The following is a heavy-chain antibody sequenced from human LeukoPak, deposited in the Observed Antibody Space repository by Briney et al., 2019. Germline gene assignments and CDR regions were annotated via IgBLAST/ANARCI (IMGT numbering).Heavy chain of an antibody. V-gene: IGHV3-11*04. D-gene: IGHD1-26*01. Sequence: GGSLRLSCAASGFTFSNAWMSWVRQAPGKGLEWVSYISSSGSTIYYADSVKGRFTISRDNAKNSLYLQMNSLRAEDTAVYYCARDWDGLNAFDIWGQGTMVTVSS. CDR2: ISSSGSTI. CDR3: ARDWDGLNAFDI. J-gene: IGHJ3*02. CDR1: GFTFSNAW.